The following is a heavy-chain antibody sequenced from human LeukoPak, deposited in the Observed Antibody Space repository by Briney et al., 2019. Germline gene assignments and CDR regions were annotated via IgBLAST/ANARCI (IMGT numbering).Heavy chain of an antibody. J-gene: IGHJ4*02. CDR1: GVSISSYY. V-gene: IGHV4-59*01. CDR3: ARWLQYPHI. D-gene: IGHD5-24*01. Sequence: PSETLSLTCTVSGVSISSYYWSWIRQPPGKGLEWIGYIYYSGSTNYNPSLKSRVTISVDTSKNQFSLKLSSVTAADTAVYYCARWLQYPHIWGQGTLVTVSS. CDR2: IYYSGST.